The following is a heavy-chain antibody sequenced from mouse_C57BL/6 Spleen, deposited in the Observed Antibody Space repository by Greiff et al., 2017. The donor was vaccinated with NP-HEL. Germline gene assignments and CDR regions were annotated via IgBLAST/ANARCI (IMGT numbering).Heavy chain of an antibody. CDR3: ARSPYYYGSSYVFDY. CDR2: ISYSGST. V-gene: IGHV3-8*01. CDR1: GYSITSDY. D-gene: IGHD1-1*01. Sequence: EVKLEESGPGLAKPSQTLSLTCSVTGYSITSDYWNWIRKFPGNKLEYMGYISYSGSTYYNPSLKSRISKTRDTYKNQYYLQLNSVTTEDTATYYCARSPYYYGSSYVFDYWGQGTTLTVSS. J-gene: IGHJ2*01.